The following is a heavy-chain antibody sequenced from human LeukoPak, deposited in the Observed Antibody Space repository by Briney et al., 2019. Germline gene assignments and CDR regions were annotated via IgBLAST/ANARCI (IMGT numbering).Heavy chain of an antibody. D-gene: IGHD3-3*01. V-gene: IGHV3-15*01. Sequence: GGSLRLSCAASGFTFSNAWMSWVRQAPGKGLEWVGRIKSETDGGTTDYAAPVKGRFTISRDNVKKSLYLQMNNLRPEDTAVYHCLVFLGRGQGILVTVSS. J-gene: IGHJ4*02. CDR1: GFTFSNAW. CDR3: LVFLG. CDR2: IKSETDGGTT.